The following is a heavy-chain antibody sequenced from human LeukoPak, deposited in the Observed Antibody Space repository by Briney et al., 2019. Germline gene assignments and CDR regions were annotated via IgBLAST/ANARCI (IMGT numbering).Heavy chain of an antibody. CDR3: AKALTSGWYLDAFNI. Sequence: GGSLRLSCTASGFTLSHQDMHWVRQAPGKGLEWVAVLSYNGNDKYYLASVVGRFTISRDNSENTLFLQMNSLRAEDTAVYYCAKALTSGWYLDAFNIWGQGTMVTVSS. V-gene: IGHV3-30*18. J-gene: IGHJ3*02. CDR1: GFTLSHQD. D-gene: IGHD6-19*01. CDR2: LSYNGNDK.